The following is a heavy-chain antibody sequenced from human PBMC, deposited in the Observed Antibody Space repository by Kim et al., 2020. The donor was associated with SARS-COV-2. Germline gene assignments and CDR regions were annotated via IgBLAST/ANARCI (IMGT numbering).Heavy chain of an antibody. J-gene: IGHJ2*01. D-gene: IGHD2-15*01. Sequence: SETLSLTCTVSGGSISPFFWIWIRLPPGKGLECLVEIYYTGTTHYNPSLHSRVAMSVDTSKNQFSLKLRSVTAADTVPDYCSRATPTTSRTKDVFDLCG. CDR1: GGSISPFF. CDR3: SRATPTTSRTKDVFDL. V-gene: IGHV4-59*01. CDR2: IYYTGTT.